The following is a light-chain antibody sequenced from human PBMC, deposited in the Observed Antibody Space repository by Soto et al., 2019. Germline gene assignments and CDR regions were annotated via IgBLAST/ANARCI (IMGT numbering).Light chain of an antibody. Sequence: QSVLTQPPSVSAAPGQKVTISCSGSSSNIEHNYVSWYQQLPGTAPKLLIYDNTKRPSGIPDRFSGSKSGTSATLGITGLQTGDEADYYCGTWDSSLSAGVFGTGTKLTVL. CDR2: DNT. J-gene: IGLJ1*01. CDR1: SSNIEHNY. V-gene: IGLV1-51*01. CDR3: GTWDSSLSAGV.